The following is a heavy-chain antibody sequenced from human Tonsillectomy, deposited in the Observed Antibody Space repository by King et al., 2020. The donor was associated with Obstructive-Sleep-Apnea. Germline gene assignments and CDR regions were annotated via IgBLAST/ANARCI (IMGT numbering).Heavy chain of an antibody. CDR3: ARGLWIGEGYCFDS. J-gene: IGHJ4*02. Sequence: YLDAAKGRFTISRDNAKNSLYLQMKSLRVEDTAVYFCARGLWIGEGYCFDSWGQGTLVTVSS. V-gene: IGHV3-7*01. D-gene: IGHD1-1*01.